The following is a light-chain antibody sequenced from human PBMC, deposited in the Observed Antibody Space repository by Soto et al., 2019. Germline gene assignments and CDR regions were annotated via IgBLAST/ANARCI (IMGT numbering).Light chain of an antibody. CDR3: QQYYDPPRT. J-gene: IGKJ2*01. CDR1: QSVLYSSNNENY. V-gene: IGKV4-1*01. Sequence: DIVMTQSPDSLAVSLGERATINCKSSQSVLYSSNNENYLAWYQQKPGQSPKLLIYWASTRESGVPDRFSGSGSGTDFTLTISSLQAEDVAVYYCQQYYDPPRTFGQGTKLEIK. CDR2: WAS.